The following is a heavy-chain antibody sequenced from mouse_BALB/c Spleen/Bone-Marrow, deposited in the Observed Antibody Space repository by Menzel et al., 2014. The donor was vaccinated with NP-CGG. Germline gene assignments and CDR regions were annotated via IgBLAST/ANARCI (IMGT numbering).Heavy chain of an antibody. CDR1: GFTFSSYY. J-gene: IGHJ2*01. CDR2: INSNGGSA. Sequence: EVKLMESGGGLVRLGGSLKLSCAVSGFTFSSYYMSWVRQTPEKRLELVAAINSNGGSAYYPDTVKGRFTISRDNAKNTLFLQMSSLKSEDTALYYCARHGGFGNYFDYWGQGTTLTVSS. CDR3: ARHGGFGNYFDY. D-gene: IGHD1-1*02. V-gene: IGHV5-6-2*01.